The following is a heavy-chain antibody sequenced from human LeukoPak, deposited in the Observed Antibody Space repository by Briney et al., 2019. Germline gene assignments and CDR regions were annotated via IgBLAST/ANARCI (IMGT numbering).Heavy chain of an antibody. Sequence: PSETLSLTCDFSGVSFSTYYWSWLRQSAAKGLDWMGDVNHSGYTNLNPSLKSRGTISVDTSQNQVSLKLSSVTAADTGVYYCATQLYGSDYWGQGTLVTASS. J-gene: IGHJ4*02. V-gene: IGHV4-34*01. D-gene: IGHD4-17*01. CDR2: VNHSGYT. CDR1: GVSFSTYY. CDR3: ATQLYGSDY.